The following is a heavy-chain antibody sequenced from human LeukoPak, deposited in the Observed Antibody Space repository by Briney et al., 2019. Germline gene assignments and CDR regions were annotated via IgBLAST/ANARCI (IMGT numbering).Heavy chain of an antibody. Sequence: TGGSLRLSCTASGFTFGDYAMTWVRQAPGKGLEWVGFIRSKPYGGTTEYAASVKGRFTISRDDSKSIAYLQMYSLKTEDTAVYYCTRDKRSGSYFGYWGQGTLVTVSS. CDR1: GFTFGDYA. CDR2: IRSKPYGGTT. V-gene: IGHV3-49*04. J-gene: IGHJ4*02. CDR3: TRDKRSGSYFGY. D-gene: IGHD1-26*01.